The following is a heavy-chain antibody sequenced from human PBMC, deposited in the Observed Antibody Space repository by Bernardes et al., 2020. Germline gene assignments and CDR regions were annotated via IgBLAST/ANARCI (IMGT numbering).Heavy chain of an antibody. V-gene: IGHV3-30*18. CDR1: GFTFSSYG. D-gene: IGHD6-19*01. J-gene: IGHJ6*02. CDR3: AKDTSGGSSGWVYYYYGMDV. Sequence: SLIRSCAASGFTFSSYGMHWVRQAPGQGLEWVAVISYDGSNKYYADSVKGRFTISRDNSKNTLYLQMNSLRAEDTAVYYCAKDTSGGSSGWVYYYYGMDVWGQGTTVTVSS. CDR2: ISYDGSNK.